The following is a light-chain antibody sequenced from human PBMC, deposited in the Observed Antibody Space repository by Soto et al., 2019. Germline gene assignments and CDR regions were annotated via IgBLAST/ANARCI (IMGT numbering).Light chain of an antibody. CDR3: RSYAGDNSPYV. V-gene: IGLV2-11*01. Sequence: QSALTQPRSVSGSPGQSVTISCTGTSSDVGGYNYVSWYQHHPGKAPKLMIYDVSKRPSGVPDRFSGSKSGNTASLTISGLQAEDEADYFCRSYAGDNSPYVFGTGTKLTVL. CDR2: DVS. CDR1: SSDVGGYNY. J-gene: IGLJ1*01.